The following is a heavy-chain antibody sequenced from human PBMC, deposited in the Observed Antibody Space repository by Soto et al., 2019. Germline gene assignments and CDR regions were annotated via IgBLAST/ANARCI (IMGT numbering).Heavy chain of an antibody. J-gene: IGHJ6*03. Sequence: PSETLSLTCTFSGGSISSYYWSWIRQPPGKGLEWIGYIYYSGSTNYNPSLKSRVTISVDTSKNQFSLKLSSVTAADTAVYYCARGNYDILTGYFSSSSSYMDVWGKGTTVPVSS. CDR3: ARGNYDILTGYFSSSSSYMDV. CDR1: GGSISSYY. V-gene: IGHV4-59*01. D-gene: IGHD3-9*01. CDR2: IYYSGST.